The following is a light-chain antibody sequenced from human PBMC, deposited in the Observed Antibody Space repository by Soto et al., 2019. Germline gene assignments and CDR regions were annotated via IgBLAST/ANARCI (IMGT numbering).Light chain of an antibody. CDR3: ASWDGSLSAWV. J-gene: IGLJ3*02. CDR2: RSN. Sequence: QSVLTQPPSASGTPGLRVTISCSGSSSNIGTNFVYWYQHLPGTAPKLLVYRSNQRPSGVPDRFSGSKSGTSASLAISGLRSEDEADYYCASWDGSLSAWVFGGGTKLTVL. CDR1: SSNIGTNF. V-gene: IGLV1-47*01.